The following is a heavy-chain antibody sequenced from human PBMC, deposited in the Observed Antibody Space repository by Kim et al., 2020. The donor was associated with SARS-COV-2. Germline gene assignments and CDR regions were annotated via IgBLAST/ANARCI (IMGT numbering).Heavy chain of an antibody. CDR3: LKGGWGGFGDH. D-gene: IGHD3-16*01. CDR2: IDGSDGTT. V-gene: IGHV3-23*01. J-gene: IGHJ4*02. CDR1: GFTFTGHA. Sequence: GGSLRLSCTTSGFTFTGHAMSWVRQAPGKGLEWVSSIDGSDGTTYYVDSVRGRFTISRDDSKNTLYLQMSPLRGDDPAVYNCLKGGWGGFGDHWGQGPLV.